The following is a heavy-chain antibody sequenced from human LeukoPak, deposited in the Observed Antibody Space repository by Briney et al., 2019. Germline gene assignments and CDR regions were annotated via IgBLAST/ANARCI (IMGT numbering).Heavy chain of an antibody. J-gene: IGHJ4*02. V-gene: IGHV3-7*03. CDR3: AKDPFPRHTPDY. Sequence: GGSLRLSCAASGFTFSSYWMSWIRQAPGKGLEWVANIKQDGSEKYYVDSVKGRFTISRDNSKNTLYLQMNSLRAEDTAVYYCAKDPFPRHTPDYWGQGTLVTVSS. CDR2: IKQDGSEK. CDR1: GFTFSSYW.